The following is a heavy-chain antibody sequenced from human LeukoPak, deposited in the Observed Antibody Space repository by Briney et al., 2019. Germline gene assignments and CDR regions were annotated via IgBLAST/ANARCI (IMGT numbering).Heavy chain of an antibody. Sequence: ASETLFLTCAVYGGSFSGYYWSWIRQPPGKGLEWIGEINHSGSTNYNPSLKSRVTISVDTSKNQFSLKLNSVTAADTAVYYCARGISVSGRETDWFDPWGQGTLVTVSS. D-gene: IGHD3-16*01. CDR2: INHSGST. J-gene: IGHJ5*02. CDR1: GGSFSGYY. CDR3: ARGISVSGRETDWFDP. V-gene: IGHV4-34*01.